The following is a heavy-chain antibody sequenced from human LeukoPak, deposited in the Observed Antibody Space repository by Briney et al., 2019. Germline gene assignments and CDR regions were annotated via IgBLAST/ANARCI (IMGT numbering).Heavy chain of an antibody. V-gene: IGHV3-7*01. CDR3: AREGIAAADDY. CDR2: IKQDGSEK. Sequence: PGGSLRLSCAASGFTLSNYWMSWVRQAPGKGLEWVANIKQDGSEKFYVDSVKGRFTISRDNAKNSLYLQMNSLRDEDTAVYYCAREGIAAADDYWGQGTLVTVSS. CDR1: GFTLSNYW. D-gene: IGHD6-13*01. J-gene: IGHJ4*02.